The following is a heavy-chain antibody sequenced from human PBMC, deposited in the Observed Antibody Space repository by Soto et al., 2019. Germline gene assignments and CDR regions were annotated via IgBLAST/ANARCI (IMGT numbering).Heavy chain of an antibody. CDR2: IIPMLDIT. CDR1: GGSFSTYS. CDR3: APDVGD. D-gene: IGHD1-26*01. Sequence: QLQLVQSGTELKKPGSSVKVSCKASGGSFSTYSITWVRQAPGQGPEWMGRIIPMLDITDYAQKFQGRVTITADNSTSTAYMELIRLTSEDTAVYYCAPDVGDLGQGTLVTVSS. V-gene: IGHV1-69*04. J-gene: IGHJ1*01.